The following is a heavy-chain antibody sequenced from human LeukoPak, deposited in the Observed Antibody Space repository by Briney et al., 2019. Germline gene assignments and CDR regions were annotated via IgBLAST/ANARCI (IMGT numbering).Heavy chain of an antibody. Sequence: GGSLRLSCAASGFTFSSYGMHWVRQAPGKGLEWVAVISYDGSNKYYADSVKGRFTISRDNSKNTLYLQMNSLRAEDTAVYYSAKDAITYYYGSGRCNWFDPWGQGTLVTVSS. CDR3: AKDAITYYYGSGRCNWFDP. V-gene: IGHV3-30*18. D-gene: IGHD3-10*01. CDR2: ISYDGSNK. CDR1: GFTFSSYG. J-gene: IGHJ5*02.